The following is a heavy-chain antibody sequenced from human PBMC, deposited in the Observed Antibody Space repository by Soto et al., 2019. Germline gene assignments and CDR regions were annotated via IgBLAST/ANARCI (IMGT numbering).Heavy chain of an antibody. CDR1: GGSFSGYY. CDR3: AAARTAYYFDY. Sequence: PSETLSLTCAVYGGSFSGYYWSWIRQPPGKGLEWIGEINHSGSTNYNPSLKSRVTLSVDTSKNQFSLKLSSVTAADTAVYYCAAARTAYYFDYWGQGTLVTVSS. V-gene: IGHV4-34*01. CDR2: INHSGST. D-gene: IGHD6-6*01. J-gene: IGHJ4*02.